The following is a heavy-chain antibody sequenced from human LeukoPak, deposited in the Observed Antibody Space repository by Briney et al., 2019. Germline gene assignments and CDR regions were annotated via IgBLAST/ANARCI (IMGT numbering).Heavy chain of an antibody. CDR3: ARHRAAAALFDP. Sequence: SETLSLTYTVSGGSISSYYWSWIRQPPGKGLEWIGYIFYSGTTNYNPSLKSRVTISVDTSKNRFSLNLNSVTAADTAVYYCARHRAAAALFDPWGQGTLVTVSS. CDR2: IFYSGTT. V-gene: IGHV4-59*08. CDR1: GGSISSYY. D-gene: IGHD6-13*01. J-gene: IGHJ5*02.